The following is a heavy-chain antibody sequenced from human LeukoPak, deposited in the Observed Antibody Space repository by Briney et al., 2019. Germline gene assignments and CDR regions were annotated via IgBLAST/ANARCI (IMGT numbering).Heavy chain of an antibody. D-gene: IGHD6-19*01. J-gene: IGHJ5*02. CDR1: GGSISSSSYY. Sequence: PSETLSLTCTVSGGSISSSSYYWGWIRQPPGKGLEWIGSIYYSGSTYYNPSLKSRVTISVDTSKNQFSLKLSSVTAADTAVYYCASRRKGYSSGWNWFDPWGQGTLVTVSS. CDR2: IYYSGST. CDR3: ASRRKGYSSGWNWFDP. V-gene: IGHV4-39*01.